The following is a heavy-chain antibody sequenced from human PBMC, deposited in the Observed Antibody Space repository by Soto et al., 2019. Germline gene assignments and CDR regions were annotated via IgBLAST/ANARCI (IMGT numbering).Heavy chain of an antibody. CDR3: ARTRLAYSSSWTWFDP. V-gene: IGHV1-3*01. J-gene: IGHJ5*02. CDR1: GYTFTSYG. D-gene: IGHD6-13*01. Sequence: ASVKVSCKASGYTFTSYGIHWVRQAPGQRLEWMGWINAANGDTKYSPKFQGRVTITRDTSASTAYMELSSLRSEDTAVYYCARTRLAYSSSWTWFDPWGQGTLVTVSS. CDR2: INAANGDT.